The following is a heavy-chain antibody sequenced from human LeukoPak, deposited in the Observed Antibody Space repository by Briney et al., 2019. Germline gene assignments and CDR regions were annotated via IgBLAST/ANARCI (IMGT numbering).Heavy chain of an antibody. CDR3: ASATYCSSTSCYQDYYYGMDV. D-gene: IGHD2-2*01. CDR2: IYTSGST. J-gene: IGHJ6*02. CDR1: GGSISSGSYY. Sequence: PSQTLSLTCTVSGGSISSGSYYWSWIRQPAGKGLEWIGRIYTSGSTNYNPSLKSRVTISVDTSKNQFSLKLSSVTAADTAVYYCASATYCSSTSCYQDYYYGMDVWGQGTTVTVSS. V-gene: IGHV4-61*02.